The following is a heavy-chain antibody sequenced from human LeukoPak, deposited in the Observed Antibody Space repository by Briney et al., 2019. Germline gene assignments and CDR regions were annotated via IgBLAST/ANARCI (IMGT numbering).Heavy chain of an antibody. CDR2: INHSGST. J-gene: IGHJ3*02. V-gene: IGHV4-34*01. D-gene: IGHD4-23*01. CDR3: ATWLTVVYAFDI. Sequence: SETLSLTCAVYGGSFSGYYWSWIRQPPGKGLEWIGEINHSGSTNYNPSLKSRVTISVDTSKNQFSLRLSSMTAADTASYYCATWLTVVYAFDIWGQGTMVTVSS. CDR1: GGSFSGYY.